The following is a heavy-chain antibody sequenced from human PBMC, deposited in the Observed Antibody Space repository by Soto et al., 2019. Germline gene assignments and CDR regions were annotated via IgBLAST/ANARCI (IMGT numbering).Heavy chain of an antibody. Sequence: VGSLRLSCAASGFTFSDYGMSWVRQAPGKGLEWVSAISGSGRTFYADSVKGRFTISRDNSKNTLYLQMNSLRAEDTAVYYCAKDYLRWAQSWGQGTLVTVSS. V-gene: IGHV3-23*01. CDR1: GFTFSDYG. D-gene: IGHD1-26*01. J-gene: IGHJ5*02. CDR3: AKDYLRWAQS. CDR2: ISGSGRT.